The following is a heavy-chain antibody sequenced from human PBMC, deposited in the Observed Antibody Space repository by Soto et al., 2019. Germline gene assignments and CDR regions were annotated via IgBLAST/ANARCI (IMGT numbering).Heavy chain of an antibody. V-gene: IGHV1-2*04. CDR2: INLNSGGT. J-gene: IGHJ3*01. Sequence: XSVKVSCKASGYTFTDYYMHWVRQAPGQGLEGMGWINLNSGGTNYSQNFQGWVTITRDTSISTAYMELSRLRCDDTAVYYCARPPRNSFDLWGQGTMVTVSS. CDR1: GYTFTDYY. CDR3: ARPPRNSFDL.